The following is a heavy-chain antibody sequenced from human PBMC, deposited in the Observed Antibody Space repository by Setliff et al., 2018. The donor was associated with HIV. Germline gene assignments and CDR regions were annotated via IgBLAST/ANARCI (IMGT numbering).Heavy chain of an antibody. J-gene: IGHJ3*02. CDR1: GGFLSNNG. V-gene: IGHV1-69*10. CDR2: VTPALYLT. CDR3: ATDSGVVPPRTLDI. Sequence: SVKVSCKTSGGFLSNNGIAWVRQAPGQGLEWMGGVTPALYLTTHAEKFQSRVTFTTDDSTSSVYMELSSLRFDDTATYYCATDSGVVPPRTLDIWGQGTVVTVS. D-gene: IGHD3-16*01.